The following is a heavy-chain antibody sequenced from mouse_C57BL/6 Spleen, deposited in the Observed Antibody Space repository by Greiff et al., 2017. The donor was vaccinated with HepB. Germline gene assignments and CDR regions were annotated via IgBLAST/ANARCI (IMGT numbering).Heavy chain of an antibody. CDR3: ARGTGTWYFDV. V-gene: IGHV5-16*01. Sequence: DVKLQESEGGLVQPGRSMKLSCTASGFTFSDYYMAWVRQVPEKGLEWVANINYDGSSTYYLDSLKSRFIISRDNAKNILYLQMSSLKSEDTATYYCARGTGTWYFDVWGTGTTVTVSS. D-gene: IGHD4-1*01. CDR2: INYDGSST. J-gene: IGHJ1*03. CDR1: GFTFSDYY.